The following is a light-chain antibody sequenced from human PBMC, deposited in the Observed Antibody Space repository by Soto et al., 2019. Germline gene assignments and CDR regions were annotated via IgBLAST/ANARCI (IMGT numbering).Light chain of an antibody. CDR3: QKYNSAPLP. V-gene: IGKV1-27*01. CDR1: PGIINY. Sequence: DIQMTQSPSSLSASVGDRVTITCRASPGIINYLAWYQQKPGKVPKLLIYAASTLQSGVPSRFSGSGSGTEFTLPISSLHPEDVATYYCQKYNSAPLPFGQGTRLEIK. J-gene: IGKJ5*01. CDR2: AAS.